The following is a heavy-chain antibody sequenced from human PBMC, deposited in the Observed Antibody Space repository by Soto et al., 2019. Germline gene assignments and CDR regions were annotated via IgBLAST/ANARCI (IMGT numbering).Heavy chain of an antibody. D-gene: IGHD1-26*01. CDR1: GFTFSSYG. Sequence: PGGSLRLSCAASGFTFSSYGMHWVRQAPGKGLEWVAVISYDGSNKYYADSVKGRFTISRDNSKNTLYLQMNSLRAEDTAVYYCAKDRWELLNYFDYWGQGTLVTVSS. CDR2: ISYDGSNK. CDR3: AKDRWELLNYFDY. J-gene: IGHJ4*02. V-gene: IGHV3-30*18.